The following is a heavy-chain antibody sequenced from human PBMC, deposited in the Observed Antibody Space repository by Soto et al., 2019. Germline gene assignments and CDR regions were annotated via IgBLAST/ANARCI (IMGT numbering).Heavy chain of an antibody. CDR1: AFTFSSYG. V-gene: IGHV3-23*01. D-gene: IGHD2-2*01. CDR3: AKDETPGYCTSSSCYPAFDM. CDR2: ITDSGGST. Sequence: EVQLLESGGGLVQPGGSLRLSCIGSAFTFSSYGMSWVRQAPGKGLEWVSGITDSGGSTFYADSVKGRFTISRDNSKNTLYMQLNRLRAEDTAVYYCAKDETPGYCTSSSCYPAFDMWGQGTMVTVSS. J-gene: IGHJ3*02.